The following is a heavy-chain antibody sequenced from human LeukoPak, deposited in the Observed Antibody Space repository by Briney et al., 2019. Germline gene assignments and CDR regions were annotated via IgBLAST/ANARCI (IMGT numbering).Heavy chain of an antibody. V-gene: IGHV4-4*09. CDR2: IYTSGST. CDR3: ASSLLSRDGSFDY. CDR1: GGSISSYY. J-gene: IGHJ4*02. Sequence: TSETLSLTCTGSGGSISSYYWSWIRQPPGKEPDGSGYIYTSGSTNYNPSLKSRVTISVDTSKNQFSLKLSSVTAADTAVYYCASSLLSRDGSFDYWGQGTLVTVSS. D-gene: IGHD3-10*01.